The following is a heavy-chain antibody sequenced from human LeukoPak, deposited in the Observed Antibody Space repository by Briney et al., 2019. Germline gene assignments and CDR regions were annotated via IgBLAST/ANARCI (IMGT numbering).Heavy chain of an antibody. CDR1: GFTFSSYW. CDR2: IKQDGSEK. D-gene: IGHD1-26*01. CDR3: ARDPRAGNYYYYGMDV. Sequence: PGGSLRLSCAASGFTFSSYWMSWVRQAPGKGLEWVANIKQDGSEKYYVDSVKGGFTISRDNAKNSLYLQMNSLRAEDTAVYYCARDPRAGNYYYYGMDVWGQGTTVTVSS. J-gene: IGHJ6*02. V-gene: IGHV3-7*01.